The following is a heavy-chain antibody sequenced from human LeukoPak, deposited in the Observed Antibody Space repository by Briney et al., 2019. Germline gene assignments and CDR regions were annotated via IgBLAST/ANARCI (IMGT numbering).Heavy chain of an antibody. Sequence: SETLSLTCAVYGGSFSGYYWSWIRQPPGKGLEWIGEINHSGSTYYNPSLKSRVTISVDTSKNQFSLKLSSVTAADTAVYYCARVIDYGGNSGNDYWGQGTLVTVSS. CDR3: ARVIDYGGNSGNDY. D-gene: IGHD4-23*01. CDR2: INHSGST. V-gene: IGHV4-34*01. CDR1: GGSFSGYY. J-gene: IGHJ4*02.